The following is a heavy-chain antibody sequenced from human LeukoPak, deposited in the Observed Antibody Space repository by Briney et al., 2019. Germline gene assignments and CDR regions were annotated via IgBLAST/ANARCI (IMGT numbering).Heavy chain of an antibody. D-gene: IGHD6-13*01. J-gene: IGHJ6*03. CDR1: GGSISSSSYY. Sequence: SETLSLTCTVSGGSISSSSYYWGWTRQPPGKGLEWIGSIYYSGSTYYNPSLKSRVTISVDTSKNQFSLKLSSVTAADTAVYYCLARGRIAAAGTNYYYYMDVWGKGTTVTVSS. V-gene: IGHV4-39*01. CDR2: IYYSGST. CDR3: LARGRIAAAGTNYYYYMDV.